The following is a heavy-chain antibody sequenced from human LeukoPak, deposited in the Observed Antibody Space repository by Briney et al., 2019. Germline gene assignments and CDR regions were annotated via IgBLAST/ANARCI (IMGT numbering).Heavy chain of an antibody. CDR3: ASAHLWGSGSYFNWFDP. V-gene: IGHV1-69*13. CDR1: GGTFSSYA. D-gene: IGHD3-10*01. CDR2: IIPIFGTA. Sequence: ASVKVSCKASGGTFSSYAISWVRQAPGQGLEWMGGIIPIFGTANYAQKFQGRVTITADEPTSTAYMELSSLRSEDTAVYYCASAHLWGSGSYFNWFDPWGQGTLVTVSS. J-gene: IGHJ5*02.